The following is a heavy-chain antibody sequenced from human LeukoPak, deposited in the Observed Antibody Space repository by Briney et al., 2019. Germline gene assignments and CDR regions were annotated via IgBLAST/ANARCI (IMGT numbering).Heavy chain of an antibody. CDR3: ARGDSGSYSSTTDY. J-gene: IGHJ4*02. Sequence: GRSLRLSCAASGFTFSSYAMHWVRQAPGKGLEWVAVISYDGSNKYYADSVKGRFTISRDNSKNTLYLQMNSLRAEDTAVYYCARGDSGSYSSTTDYWGQGTLVTVSS. V-gene: IGHV3-30-3*01. D-gene: IGHD1-26*01. CDR2: ISYDGSNK. CDR1: GFTFSSYA.